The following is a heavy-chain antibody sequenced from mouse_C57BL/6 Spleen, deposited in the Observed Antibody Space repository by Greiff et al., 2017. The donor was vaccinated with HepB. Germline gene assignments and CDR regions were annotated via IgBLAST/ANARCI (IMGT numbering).Heavy chain of an antibody. CDR2: IHPNSGST. CDR1: GYTFTSYW. CDR3: ARWGITTVVDYAMDY. D-gene: IGHD1-1*01. Sequence: VQLQQPGAELVKPGASVKLSCKASGYTFTSYWMHWVKQRPGQGLEWIGMIHPNSGSTNYNEKFKSKATLTVDKSSSTAYMQLSSLTSEDSAVYYCARWGITTVVDYAMDYWGQGTSVTVSS. J-gene: IGHJ4*01. V-gene: IGHV1-64*01.